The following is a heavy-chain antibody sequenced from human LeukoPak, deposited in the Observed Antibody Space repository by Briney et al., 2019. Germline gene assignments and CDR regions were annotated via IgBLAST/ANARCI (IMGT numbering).Heavy chain of an antibody. J-gene: IGHJ4*02. CDR3: ARDIPDYYDSSGSLGY. CDR2: ISSSSSYI. V-gene: IGHV3-21*01. D-gene: IGHD3-22*01. Sequence: GGSLRLSCAASGFTFSDHYMDWVRQAPGKGLEWVSSISSSSSYIYYADSVKGRFTISRDNAKNSLYLQMNSLRTEDTAVYYCARDIPDYYDSSGSLGYWGQGTLVTVSS. CDR1: GFTFSDHY.